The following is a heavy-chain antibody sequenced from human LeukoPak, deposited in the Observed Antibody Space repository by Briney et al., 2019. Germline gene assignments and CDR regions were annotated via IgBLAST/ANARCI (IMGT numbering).Heavy chain of an antibody. V-gene: IGHV1-69*04. CDR1: GGTFSSYA. CDR2: VIPILGIA. D-gene: IGHD3-10*01. J-gene: IGHJ6*02. Sequence: ASVKVSCKASGGTFSSYAISWVRQAPGQGLEWMGRVIPILGIANYAQKFQGRVTITADKSTSTAYMELSSLRSEDTAVYYCARGGNYGSGSYYGMDVWGRGTTVTVSS. CDR3: ARGGNYGSGSYYGMDV.